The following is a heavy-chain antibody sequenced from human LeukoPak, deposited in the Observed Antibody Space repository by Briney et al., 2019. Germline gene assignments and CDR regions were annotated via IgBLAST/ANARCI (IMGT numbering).Heavy chain of an antibody. J-gene: IGHJ4*02. D-gene: IGHD2-2*01. Sequence: GGSLRLSCAASGFTFSSYGMHWVRQAPGKGLEWVAVISYDGSNKYYADSVKGRFTISRDNSKNTLYLQMNSLRAEDTALYYCAKDPSAIVVVPAALSYWGQGTLVTVPS. CDR1: GFTFSSYG. V-gene: IGHV3-30*18. CDR3: AKDPSAIVVVPAALSY. CDR2: ISYDGSNK.